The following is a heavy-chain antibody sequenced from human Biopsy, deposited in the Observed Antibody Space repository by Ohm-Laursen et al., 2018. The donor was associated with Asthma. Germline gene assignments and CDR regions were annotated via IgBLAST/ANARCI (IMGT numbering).Heavy chain of an antibody. CDR2: ISSSGSTT. V-gene: IGHV3-11*01. J-gene: IGHJ6*02. CDR1: RFSFSDYY. CDR3: ARVFESSEWGPFYHFGLDV. D-gene: IGHD6-25*01. Sequence: SLRLSCSASRFSFSDYYMTWMRQAPGKGLEWVSSISSSGSTTYPAESVKGRFTISRDNAQKSLFLQMGSLRAEDTAIYYCARVFESSEWGPFYHFGLDVWGQGTTVAVSS.